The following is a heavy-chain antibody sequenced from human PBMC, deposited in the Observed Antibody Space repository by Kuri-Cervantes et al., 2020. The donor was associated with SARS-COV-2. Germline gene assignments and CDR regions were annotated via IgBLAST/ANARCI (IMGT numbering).Heavy chain of an antibody. Sequence: ASVKVSCKGSGYTLTELSMHWVRQAPGKGLEWMGGFDPEDGETIYAQKFQGRVTMTEDTSTDTAYMELSSLRSEDTAVYYCATDFGYSSSSHADYWGQGTLVTVSS. J-gene: IGHJ4*02. CDR2: FDPEDGET. CDR1: GYTLTELS. CDR3: ATDFGYSSSSHADY. D-gene: IGHD6-6*01. V-gene: IGHV1-24*01.